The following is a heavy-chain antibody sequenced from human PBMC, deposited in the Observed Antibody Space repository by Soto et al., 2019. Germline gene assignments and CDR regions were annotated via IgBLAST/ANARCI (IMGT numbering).Heavy chain of an antibody. CDR3: VVASQPYYFDY. CDR1: GYTFTSYV. CDR2: ISAYNGNT. V-gene: IGHV1-18*01. J-gene: IGHJ4*02. Sequence: HGQLVQSGAEVKKPGASVKVSCKASGYTFTSYVISWVRQATGQGLEWMGGISAYNGNTNYAQKLQGRVTMTTDTTTSTAYMELRSLRSDDTAVYYGVVASQPYYFDYLGQGSLVTVSS. D-gene: IGHD2-15*01.